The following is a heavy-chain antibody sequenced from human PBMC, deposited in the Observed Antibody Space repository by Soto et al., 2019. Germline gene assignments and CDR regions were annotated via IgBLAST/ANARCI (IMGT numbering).Heavy chain of an antibody. J-gene: IGHJ4*02. CDR2: IYSGGST. D-gene: IGHD1-26*01. V-gene: IGHV3-53*01. CDR1: GFTVSSNY. CDR3: ARNLLWELAY. Sequence: LRLSCAASGFTVSSNYMSWVRQAPGKGLEWVSVIYSGGSTYYADSVKGRFTISRDKSKNTLYLQMNNLRAEDTAVYYCARNLLWELAYWGQGTLVTVSS.